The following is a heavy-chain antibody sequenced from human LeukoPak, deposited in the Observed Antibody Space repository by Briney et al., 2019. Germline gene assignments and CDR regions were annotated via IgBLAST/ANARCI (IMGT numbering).Heavy chain of an antibody. CDR3: ARGFFDGYGDYGGWFDP. CDR2: MNPNSGNT. Sequence: ASVKVSCKASGYTFTSYDINWVRQATGQGLEWMGWMNPNSGNTGYAQKFQGRVTMTRITSISTAYMELSSLRSEDTAVYYCARGFFDGYGDYGGWFDPWGQGTLVTVSS. V-gene: IGHV1-8*01. J-gene: IGHJ5*02. D-gene: IGHD4-17*01. CDR1: GYTFTSYD.